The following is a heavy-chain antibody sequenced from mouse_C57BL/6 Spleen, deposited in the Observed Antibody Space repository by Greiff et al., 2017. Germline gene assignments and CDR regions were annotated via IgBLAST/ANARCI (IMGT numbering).Heavy chain of an antibody. Sequence: VQLQQSGAELVRPGASVKLSCTASGFNIKDDYMHWVKQRPEQGLEWIGWIDPENGDTEYASKFQGKATITADTSSNTAYLQLSSLTSADTAVYYCTTTSSFAYWGQGTLVTVSA. CDR2: IDPENGDT. V-gene: IGHV14-4*01. CDR3: TTTSSFAY. J-gene: IGHJ3*01. CDR1: GFNIKDDY.